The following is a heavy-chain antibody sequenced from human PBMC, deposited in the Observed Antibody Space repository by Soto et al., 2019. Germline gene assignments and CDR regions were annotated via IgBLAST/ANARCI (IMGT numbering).Heavy chain of an antibody. D-gene: IGHD6-13*01. J-gene: IGHJ4*02. CDR3: AVSGYSSSWVFDY. Sequence: SVKVSCKASGGTFSSYAIIWVRQAPGQGLEWMGGIIPIFGTANYAQKFQGRVTITADESTSTAYMELSSLRSEDTAVYYCAVSGYSSSWVFDYWGQGTLVTVSS. CDR2: IIPIFGTA. V-gene: IGHV1-69*13. CDR1: GGTFSSYA.